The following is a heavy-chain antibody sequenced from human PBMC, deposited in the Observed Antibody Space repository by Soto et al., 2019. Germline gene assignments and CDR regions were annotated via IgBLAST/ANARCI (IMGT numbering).Heavy chain of an antibody. J-gene: IGHJ4*02. V-gene: IGHV1-18*01. CDR3: ARDLDGSGSYYTDY. Sequence: ASVKVSCKASGYIFITYGISCVRQAPGQGLEWMGRISTYNGNTNYAQNLQGRVTMTTDTSTSTAYMELRSLRSDDTAVYYCARDLDGSGSYYTDYWGPGTLVTVSS. CDR2: ISTYNGNT. CDR1: GYIFITYG. D-gene: IGHD3-10*01.